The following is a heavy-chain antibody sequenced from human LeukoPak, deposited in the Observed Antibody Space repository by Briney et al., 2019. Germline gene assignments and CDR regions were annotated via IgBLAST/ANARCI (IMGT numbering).Heavy chain of an antibody. J-gene: IGHJ4*02. CDR3: HPLAYISN. CDR2: IKNDGSTT. D-gene: IGHD3-3*02. Sequence: GGFRRFSCDSSGFSLSSWGGARVLQAPGEGLVWVALIKNDGSTTNYADSVKGRFTASRDDAKNTVYLQMSSLRAEDTAVYYCHPLAYISNWGQGTLVTVSS. V-gene: IGHV3-74*01. CDR1: GFSLSSWG.